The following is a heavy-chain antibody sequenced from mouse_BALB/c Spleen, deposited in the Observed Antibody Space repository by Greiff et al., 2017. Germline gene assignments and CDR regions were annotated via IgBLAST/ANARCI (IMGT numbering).Heavy chain of an antibody. Sequence: EVKVVESGGGLVQPGGSLRLSCATSGFTFTDYYMSWVRQPPGKALEWLGFIRNKANGYTTEYSASVKGRFTISRDNSQSILYLQMNTLRAEDSATYYCARFTIGPLYAMDYWGQGTSVTVSS. V-gene: IGHV7-3*02. D-gene: IGHD2-14*01. CDR3: ARFTIGPLYAMDY. J-gene: IGHJ4*01. CDR1: GFTFTDYY. CDR2: IRNKANGYTT.